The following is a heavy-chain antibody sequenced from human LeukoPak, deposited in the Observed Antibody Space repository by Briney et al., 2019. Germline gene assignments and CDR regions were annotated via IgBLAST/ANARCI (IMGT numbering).Heavy chain of an antibody. CDR2: ITSSSSGI. CDR3: VSGGFDY. CDR1: GFTFSSYN. J-gene: IGHJ4*02. D-gene: IGHD2-15*01. V-gene: IGHV3-48*02. Sequence: TGGSLRLSCAASGFTFSSYNMNWVRQAPGKGLEWVSYITSSSSGIYYADSVKGRFTISRDNAKNSLYLQMNSLRDEDTTVYYCVSGGFDYWGQGTLVTVSS.